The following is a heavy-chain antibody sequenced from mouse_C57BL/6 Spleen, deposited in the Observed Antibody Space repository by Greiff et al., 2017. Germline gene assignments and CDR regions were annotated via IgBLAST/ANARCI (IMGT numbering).Heavy chain of an antibody. CDR3: ARSPYYSWFAY. Sequence: VQLKQSGPELVKPGASVKIPCKASGYTFTDYNMDWVKQSHGKSLEWIGDINPNNGGTIYNQKFKGKATLTVDKSSSTAYMELRSLTSEDTAVYDGARSPYYSWFAYWGQGTLVTVSA. CDR1: GYTFTDYN. CDR2: INPNNGGT. V-gene: IGHV1-18*01. J-gene: IGHJ3*01. D-gene: IGHD1-1*01.